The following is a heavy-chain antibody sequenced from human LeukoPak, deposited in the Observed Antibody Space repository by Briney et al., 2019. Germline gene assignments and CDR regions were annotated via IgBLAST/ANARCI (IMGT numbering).Heavy chain of an antibody. Sequence: GGSLRLSCAASGFTFDDYAMHWVRQAPGKGLEWVSGISWNSGSIGYADSVKGRFTISRDNAKNSLYLQMNSLRAEDMALYYCAKDITTVTTNAFDIWDQGTMVIVSS. CDR1: GFTFDDYA. D-gene: IGHD4-17*01. CDR2: ISWNSGSI. CDR3: AKDITTVTTNAFDI. J-gene: IGHJ3*02. V-gene: IGHV3-9*03.